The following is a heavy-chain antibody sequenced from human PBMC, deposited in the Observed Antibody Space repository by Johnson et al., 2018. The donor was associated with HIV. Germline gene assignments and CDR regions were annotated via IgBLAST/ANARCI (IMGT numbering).Heavy chain of an antibody. V-gene: IGHV3-9*01. CDR1: GFTFDDYA. CDR3: ARDSTGVWVGERIDGFDV. CDR2: ISWNSGSI. Sequence: VQLVESGGGLVQPGRSLRLSCAASGFTFDDYAMHWVRQAPGKGLEWVSGISWNSGSIGYAGSVKGRFTISRDNSKNTLYLQMDSLRPGDTAVYFCARDSTGVWVGERIDGFDVWGRGTMVTVAS. D-gene: IGHD3-10*01. J-gene: IGHJ3*01.